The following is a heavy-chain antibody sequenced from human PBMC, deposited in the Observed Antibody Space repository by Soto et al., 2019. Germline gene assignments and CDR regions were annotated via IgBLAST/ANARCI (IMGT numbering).Heavy chain of an antibody. Sequence: ASVKVSCKASGYTFTGYYMHWVRQAPGQGLEWMGWINPNSGGTNYAQKFQGWVTMTRDTSISTAYMELSRLRSDDTAVYYCARRYSSSLDAFDIWGQGTMVTVPS. J-gene: IGHJ3*02. CDR3: ARRYSSSLDAFDI. CDR1: GYTFTGYY. CDR2: INPNSGGT. D-gene: IGHD6-13*01. V-gene: IGHV1-2*04.